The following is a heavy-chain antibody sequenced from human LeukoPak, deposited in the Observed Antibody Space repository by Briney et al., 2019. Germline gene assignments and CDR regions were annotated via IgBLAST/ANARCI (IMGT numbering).Heavy chain of an antibody. CDR1: GITFSGYA. Sequence: GGSLRLSCAASGITFSGYAMSWVRQAPGKGLEWVSVISDSGADTYYADSVKGRFTISRDNSKNTLSLQMNSLRAEDTAVYYCAKMGWSAYDYTNYWGQGTLVTVSS. D-gene: IGHD3-3*01. CDR3: AKMGWSAYDYTNY. CDR2: ISDSGADT. V-gene: IGHV3-23*01. J-gene: IGHJ4*02.